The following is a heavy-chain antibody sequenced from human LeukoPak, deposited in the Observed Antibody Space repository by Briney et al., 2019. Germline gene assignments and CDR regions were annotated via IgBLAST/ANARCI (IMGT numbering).Heavy chain of an antibody. Sequence: GGSLRLSCAASGFTFSNYSMNWVRQAPGKGLEWVSSISFSGSYIYYADSLRGRITISRDNTKNSLYLQMSSLRAEDTAVYYCARRATTERGHSYGLDYWGQGTLVTVSS. J-gene: IGHJ4*01. CDR3: ARRATTERGHSYGLDY. D-gene: IGHD5-18*01. V-gene: IGHV3-21*01. CDR2: ISFSGSYI. CDR1: GFTFSNYS.